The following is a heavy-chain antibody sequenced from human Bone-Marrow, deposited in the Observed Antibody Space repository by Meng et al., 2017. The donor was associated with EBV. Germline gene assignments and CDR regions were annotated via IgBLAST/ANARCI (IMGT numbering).Heavy chain of an antibody. V-gene: IGHV1-69*14. J-gene: IGHJ4*02. CDR3: ARGETYYAPGFRY. CDR2: IIVVFKTP. Sequence: QVQLVQSGAEVKMPGSSVKVSCKSSGGTFNSYSLSWVRQAPGQGLEWMGSIIVVFKTPNYAQKFQGRVTITADTSTSTAYMELSSLISEDTAVYYCARGETYYAPGFRYWGQGTLVTVSS. D-gene: IGHD2/OR15-2a*01. CDR1: GGTFNSYS.